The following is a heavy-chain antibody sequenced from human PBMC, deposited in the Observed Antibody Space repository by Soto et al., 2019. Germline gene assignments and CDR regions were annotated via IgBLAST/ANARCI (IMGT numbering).Heavy chain of an antibody. D-gene: IGHD3-10*01. CDR2: ISSSSSYI. V-gene: IGHV3-21*01. CDR1: GFTFSSYS. J-gene: IGHJ3*02. Sequence: GGSLRLSCAASGFTFSSYSMNWVSQAPGKGLEWASSISSSSSYIYYADSVKGRFTISRDNAKNSLYLQMNSLRAEDTAVYYCARDLSAPPSFSAFDIWGQGTMVTVSS. CDR3: ARDLSAPPSFSAFDI.